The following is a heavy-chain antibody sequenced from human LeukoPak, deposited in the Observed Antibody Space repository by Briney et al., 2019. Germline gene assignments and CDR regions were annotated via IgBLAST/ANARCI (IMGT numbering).Heavy chain of an antibody. J-gene: IGHJ4*02. D-gene: IGHD6-13*01. CDR1: GFTFSSYA. CDR2: ISGSGGGT. Sequence: PGGSVRLSCAASGFTFSSYAMSWVRQAPGKELEGVSAISGSGGGTYYADSVNGRFTISRDNSKNTLYLQINSLRAEDTAVYYCAKGLTRVAAADSYWGQGALVTVSS. V-gene: IGHV3-23*01. CDR3: AKGLTRVAAADSY.